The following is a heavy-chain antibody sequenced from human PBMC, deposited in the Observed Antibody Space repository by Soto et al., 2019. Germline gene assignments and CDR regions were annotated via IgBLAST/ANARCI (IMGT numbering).Heavy chain of an antibody. V-gene: IGHV4-4*02. CDR2: IYHSGST. J-gene: IGHJ4*02. CDR3: ARGEEYDYGDDSFDY. Sequence: QVQLQESGPGRVKPSGTLSLTCAVSGGSISSSNWWSWVRQPPGKGLEWIGEIYHSGSTNYNPSLKRRVTISVDKSKNQFSLKLSSVTAADTAVYYCARGEEYDYGDDSFDYWGQGTLVTVSS. CDR1: GGSISSSNW. D-gene: IGHD4-17*01.